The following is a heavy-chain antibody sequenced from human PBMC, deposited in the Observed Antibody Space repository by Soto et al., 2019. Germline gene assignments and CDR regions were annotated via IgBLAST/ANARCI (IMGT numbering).Heavy chain of an antibody. J-gene: IGHJ4*02. D-gene: IGHD1-26*01. CDR3: ASGRVDGGELDL. CDR2: IWYDASNK. Sequence: VQLVESGGGVVQPGRSLRLSCAASGFTFSTYGMYWVRQAPGKGLEWVAVIWYDASNKYYADSVKGRFTISRDNSENPLYLQMNSLRAEDTAVYYCASGRVDGGELDLWGQGTLVTVSS. V-gene: IGHV3-33*01. CDR1: GFTFSTYG.